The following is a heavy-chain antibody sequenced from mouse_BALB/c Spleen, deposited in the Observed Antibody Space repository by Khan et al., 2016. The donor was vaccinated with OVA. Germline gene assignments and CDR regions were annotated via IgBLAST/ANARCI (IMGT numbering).Heavy chain of an antibody. D-gene: IGHD1-2*01. CDR1: GFTFTNYG. J-gene: IGHJ4*01. V-gene: IGHV9-3-1*01. Sequence: QIQLLQSGPELKKPGETVQISCKASGFTFTNYGMNWVKQEPGKGLKWMGWINTYTGEPTYADDFKGRVAFSRKTSDSTAYLQINSLKNEDTATYFYAGVGYGGAIDCWGQGTSVTVSS. CDR3: AGVGYGGAIDC. CDR2: INTYTGEP.